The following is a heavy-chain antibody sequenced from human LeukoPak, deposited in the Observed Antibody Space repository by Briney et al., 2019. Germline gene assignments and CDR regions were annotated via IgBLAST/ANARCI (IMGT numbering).Heavy chain of an antibody. Sequence: WASVKVSCKASGYTFTSYYMHWVRQAPRQGLEWMGIINPSGGSTSYAQKFQGRVTMTRDMSTSTVYMELSSLRSEDTAVYYCARGSYYDSSGYYPDDAFDIWGQGTMVTVSS. CDR3: ARGSYYDSSGYYPDDAFDI. V-gene: IGHV1-46*01. D-gene: IGHD3-22*01. J-gene: IGHJ3*02. CDR2: INPSGGST. CDR1: GYTFTSYY.